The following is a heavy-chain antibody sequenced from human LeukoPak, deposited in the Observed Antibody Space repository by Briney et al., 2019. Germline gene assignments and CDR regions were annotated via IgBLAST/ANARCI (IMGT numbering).Heavy chain of an antibody. CDR3: ARHRGGGGYHYLDV. J-gene: IGHJ6*03. Sequence: SDTLSLTCTVSGGSLGRSNTYWGWIRQTPGKGLEWLGTILHSGYTYNNPSLKSRVTMSVDSSKNQFSLSLSSVTAADTAVYFCARHRGGGGYHYLDVWGKGTTVIVSS. CDR1: GGSLGRSNTY. CDR2: ILHSGYT. V-gene: IGHV4-39*01. D-gene: IGHD2-21*01.